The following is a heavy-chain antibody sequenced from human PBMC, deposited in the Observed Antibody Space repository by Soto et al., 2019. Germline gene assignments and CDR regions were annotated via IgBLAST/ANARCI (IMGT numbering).Heavy chain of an antibody. D-gene: IGHD2-21*02. Sequence: XATLSLTCAVYGGSFSGYYWSWIRRPPGKGLEWIGEINHSGSTNYNPSLKSRVTISVDTSKNQFSLKLSSVTAANTAVYCCARGQRYCGGDCYWRYYYGMDVWGQGTTVTVSS. CDR2: INHSGST. J-gene: IGHJ6*02. CDR1: GGSFSGYY. CDR3: ARGQRYCGGDCYWRYYYGMDV. V-gene: IGHV4-34*01.